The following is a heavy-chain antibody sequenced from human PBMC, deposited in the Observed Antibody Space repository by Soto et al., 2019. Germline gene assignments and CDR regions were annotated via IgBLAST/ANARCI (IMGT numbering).Heavy chain of an antibody. CDR3: AKAYFVWSSEQPYYFDY. V-gene: IGHV3-23*01. Sequence: EVQLLDSGGGLVQPGGSLRLSCAASGFTFSNYAMTWVRQGPGKGLEWVSGISGSGGRSYYADSVKGRFTISRDNSKSTLYLQMSRLRAEETAVYYCAKAYFVWSSEQPYYFDYGGQGTLVTVSS. J-gene: IGHJ4*02. D-gene: IGHD3-16*01. CDR1: GFTFSNYA. CDR2: ISGSGGRS.